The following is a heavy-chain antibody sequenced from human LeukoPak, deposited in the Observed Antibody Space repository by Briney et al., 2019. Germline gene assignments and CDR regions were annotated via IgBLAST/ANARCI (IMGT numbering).Heavy chain of an antibody. Sequence: SQTLSLTCTVSGGSISSGGYYWSWIRQHPGQGLEWIGYIYYSGGTNYNPSLRSRISISVDTSKNQFSLTLSSVTAADTAVYYCARGYTSSWYPWGYWGQGTLVTVSS. D-gene: IGHD6-13*01. CDR2: IYYSGGT. J-gene: IGHJ4*02. CDR1: GGSISSGGYY. CDR3: ARGYTSSWYPWGY. V-gene: IGHV4-31*03.